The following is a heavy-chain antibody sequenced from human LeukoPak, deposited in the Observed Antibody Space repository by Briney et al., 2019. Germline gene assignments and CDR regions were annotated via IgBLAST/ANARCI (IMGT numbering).Heavy chain of an antibody. Sequence: GGSLRLSCAASGFTFSTYAMSWVRQAPGKGLEWVSTISTTGANTYYADSVQGRFTISRDNSKNTQFLQMNSLRGEDTAVYYCLGYCSGGSCYSGAHWGQGTLVTVSS. D-gene: IGHD2-15*01. CDR1: GFTFSTYA. V-gene: IGHV3-23*01. CDR2: ISTTGANT. J-gene: IGHJ4*02. CDR3: LGYCSGGSCYSGAH.